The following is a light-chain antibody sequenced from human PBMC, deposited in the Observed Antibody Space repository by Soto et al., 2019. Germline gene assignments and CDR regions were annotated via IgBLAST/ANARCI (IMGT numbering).Light chain of an antibody. CDR3: QQYGSSPFT. CDR2: GAS. V-gene: IGKV3-20*01. CDR1: QSISSTY. J-gene: IGKJ3*01. Sequence: EIVLTQSPGTLSLSPGERAILSCRASQSISSTYLAWYQQKLGQAPRLLISGASSSATGIPDRFSGSGSGTDFTLTISRLEPEDFAVYYCQQYGSSPFTFGPGTKVDIK.